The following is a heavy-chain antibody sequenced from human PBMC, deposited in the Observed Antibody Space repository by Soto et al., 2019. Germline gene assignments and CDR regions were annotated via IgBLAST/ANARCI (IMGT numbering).Heavy chain of an antibody. Sequence: SETLSLTCTVSGGSISSSSYYWGWIRQPPGKGLEWIGSIYYSGSTYYNPSLKSRVTISVDTSKNQFSLKLSSVTAADTAVYYCARRGSKDGYNWAYWGQGTLVTVSS. CDR1: GGSISSSSYY. CDR2: IYYSGST. V-gene: IGHV4-39*01. CDR3: ARRGSKDGYNWAY. D-gene: IGHD5-12*01. J-gene: IGHJ4*02.